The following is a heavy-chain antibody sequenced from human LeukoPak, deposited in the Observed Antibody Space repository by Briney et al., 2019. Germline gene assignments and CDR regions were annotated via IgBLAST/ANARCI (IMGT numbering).Heavy chain of an antibody. Sequence: SGTLSLTCAVSGGSISSSNWWSWVRQPPGKGLEWIGEIYHSGSTNYNPSLKSRVTISVDKSKNQFSLKLSSVTAADTAVYYCAREGSSSWSPNWFDPWGQGTLVTVSS. D-gene: IGHD6-13*01. V-gene: IGHV4-4*02. CDR3: AREGSSSWSPNWFDP. J-gene: IGHJ5*02. CDR2: IYHSGST. CDR1: GGSISSSNW.